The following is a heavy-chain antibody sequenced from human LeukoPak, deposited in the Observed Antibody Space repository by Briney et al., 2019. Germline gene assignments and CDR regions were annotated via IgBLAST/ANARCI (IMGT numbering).Heavy chain of an antibody. CDR2: IYHTGST. J-gene: IGHJ4*02. D-gene: IGHD3-22*01. Sequence: PSETLSLTCTVSGYSISSGYYWGWIRQPPGKGLEWIGSIYHTGSTYYNPSLNSRVTISVDTSKNQFSLKLSSVTAADTAVYFCARDAHFSGSPGYYFDYWGQGTLVTGSS. CDR1: GYSISSGYY. CDR3: ARDAHFSGSPGYYFDY. V-gene: IGHV4-38-2*02.